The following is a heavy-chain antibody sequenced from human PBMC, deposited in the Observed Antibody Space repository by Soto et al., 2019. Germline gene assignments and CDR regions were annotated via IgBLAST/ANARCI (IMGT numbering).Heavy chain of an antibody. J-gene: IGHJ4*02. CDR3: ARGFGRSHFDY. D-gene: IGHD3-16*01. CDR1: GGSISCRDSY. V-gene: IGHV4-39*01. CDR2: FPYNGST. Sequence: PSETLSLTCTVSGGSISCRDSYWGWILQPPGKGLEGIGGFPYNGSTYYNPSLQSSATISVATSQNSLSLRAMSVTAADTAVYYCARGFGRSHFDYWGQGTLVTVSS.